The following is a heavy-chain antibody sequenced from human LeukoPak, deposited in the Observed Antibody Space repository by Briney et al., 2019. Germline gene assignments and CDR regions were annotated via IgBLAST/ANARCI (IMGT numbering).Heavy chain of an antibody. J-gene: IGHJ4*02. V-gene: IGHV4-34*01. CDR2: IDHSAST. Sequence: SETLSLTCAVYGGSFSGYYWSWIRQPPGRGLEWIGDIDHSASTNYNPSLKSRVTISLDTSQIQFSLNLNSVTAADTAVYYCARGQGDRYSNYFDYWGQGTLVTVSS. D-gene: IGHD2-21*02. CDR3: ARGQGDRYSNYFDY. CDR1: GGSFSGYY.